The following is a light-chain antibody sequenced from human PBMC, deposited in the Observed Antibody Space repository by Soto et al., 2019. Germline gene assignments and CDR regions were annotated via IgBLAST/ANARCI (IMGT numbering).Light chain of an antibody. V-gene: IGLV2-11*01. CDR1: SSDVGGYKY. CDR2: EVN. CDR3: TSYGGRDNLI. Sequence: QSALTQPRSVSGSPGQSVTISCTGSSSDVGGYKYVSWFQQHPGEAPKLIISEVNKRPSGVPNRFSGSKSGNTASLTVSGLQAEDEADYYCTSYGGRDNLIFGGGTKLTVL. J-gene: IGLJ2*01.